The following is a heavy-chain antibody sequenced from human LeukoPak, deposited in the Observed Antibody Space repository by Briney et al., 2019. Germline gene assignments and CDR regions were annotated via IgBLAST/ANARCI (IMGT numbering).Heavy chain of an antibody. J-gene: IGHJ4*02. D-gene: IGHD3-10*01. CDR1: GFTFDTYA. CDR3: ARETQNYNYGTTFDY. Sequence: PGASLRLSCAASGFTFDTYAMTWVRQAPGKGLEWVSYISSSSAIYYADSVKGRFTISRDNAKNSLYLQMNSLRAEDTAVYYCARETQNYNYGTTFDYWGQGTLVTVSS. CDR2: ISSSSAI. V-gene: IGHV3-69-1*01.